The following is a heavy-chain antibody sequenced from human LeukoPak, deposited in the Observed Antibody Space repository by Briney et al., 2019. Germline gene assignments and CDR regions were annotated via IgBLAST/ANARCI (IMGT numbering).Heavy chain of an antibody. CDR2: IYTSGSN. CDR1: GGSISSYY. V-gene: IGHV4-4*07. CDR3: ARDNIVVVPAAISLYYYYYYMDV. D-gene: IGHD2-2*01. Sequence: PSETLSLTCTVSGGSISSYYWSWLRQPAGKGLEWIGRIYTSGSNNYNPSLKSRVTMSVDTSKNQFSLKLSSVTAADTAVYYCARDNIVVVPAAISLYYYYYYMDVWGKGTTVTVSS. J-gene: IGHJ6*03.